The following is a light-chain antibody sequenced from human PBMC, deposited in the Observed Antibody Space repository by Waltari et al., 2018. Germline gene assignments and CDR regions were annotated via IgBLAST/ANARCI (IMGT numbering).Light chain of an antibody. V-gene: IGKV3-20*01. CDR2: EAS. CDR1: QSICRY. J-gene: IGKJ1*01. CDR3: QNHERLPAT. Sequence: EVVLTQSPGTLSLSPGETATLSCRASQSICRYLVWYQQKSGQAPRLLIYEASTRATGIPERFSGSGSGTDFSLTISRLEAEDFAVYYCQNHERLPATFGQGTKVEIK.